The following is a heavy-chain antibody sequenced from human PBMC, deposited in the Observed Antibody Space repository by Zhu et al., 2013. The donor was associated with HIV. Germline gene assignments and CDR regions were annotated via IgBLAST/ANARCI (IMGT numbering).Heavy chain of an antibody. Sequence: QVRLVQSGAEMKKPGASLKVSCKASSYSFTSHGISWVRQAPGQGLEWMGWISAYSGNTNYAQKLQGRVTMTTDTSTSTAYMELRSLRSDDTAVYYCARDTRGGSYYLDYWGQGTLVTVSS. D-gene: IGHD1-26*01. CDR3: ARDTRGGSYYLDY. CDR1: SYSFTSHG. CDR2: ISAYSGNT. J-gene: IGHJ4*02. V-gene: IGHV1-18*01.